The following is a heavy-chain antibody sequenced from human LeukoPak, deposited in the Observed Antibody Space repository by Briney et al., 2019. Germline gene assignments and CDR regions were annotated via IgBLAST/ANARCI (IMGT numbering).Heavy chain of an antibody. J-gene: IGHJ3*02. CDR3: ATVPFGDFWSGYGAFDI. Sequence: SVKVSCKASGGTFSSYAISWVRQAPGQGLEWMGGIIPIFGTANYAQKFQGRVTITADESTSTAYMELSSLRSEDTAVYYCATVPFGDFWSGYGAFDIWGQGTMVTVSS. CDR2: IIPIFGTA. CDR1: GGTFSSYA. D-gene: IGHD3-3*01. V-gene: IGHV1-69*01.